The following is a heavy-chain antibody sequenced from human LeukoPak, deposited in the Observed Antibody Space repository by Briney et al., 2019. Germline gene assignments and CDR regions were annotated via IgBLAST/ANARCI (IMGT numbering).Heavy chain of an antibody. CDR3: AKDMRGGDYDYYYYGMDV. V-gene: IGHV3-9*01. J-gene: IGHJ6*02. CDR2: ISWNSGSI. CDR1: GFTFDDYA. D-gene: IGHD4-17*01. Sequence: GGSLRLSCAASGFTFDDYAMHWIRHAPGKGLEWVSGISWNSGSIGYADSVKGRFTISRDNAKNSLYLQMNSLRAEDTALYYCAKDMRGGDYDYYYYGMDVWGQGTTVTVSS.